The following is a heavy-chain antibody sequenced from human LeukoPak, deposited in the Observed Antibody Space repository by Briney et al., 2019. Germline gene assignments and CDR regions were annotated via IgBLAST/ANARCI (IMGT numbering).Heavy chain of an antibody. V-gene: IGHV3-66*01. J-gene: IGHJ4*02. D-gene: IGHD3-3*01. Sequence: PGGSLRLSCAASGFTVSSNYMNWVRQAPGKGLEWVSVMYSGGSTFYGDSVKGRFTISRDNSMNTLYLQMNSLRAEDTAVYYCAGRYDFWSGYYYFDYWGQGTLVTVSS. CDR3: AGRYDFWSGYYYFDY. CDR1: GFTVSSNY. CDR2: MYSGGST.